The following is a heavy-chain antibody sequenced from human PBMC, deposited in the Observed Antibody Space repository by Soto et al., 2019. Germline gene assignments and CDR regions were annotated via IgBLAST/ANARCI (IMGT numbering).Heavy chain of an antibody. Sequence: PGESLKISCKGSGYSFTSYWISWVRQMPGKGLEWMGRIDPSDSYTNYSPSFQGHVTISADKSISTAYLQWSSLKASDTAMYYCARHGSTPDIVVVPAALNLETDYYYYYGMDVWGQGTTVTVSS. CDR3: ARHGSTPDIVVVPAALNLETDYYYYYGMDV. CDR1: GYSFTSYW. J-gene: IGHJ6*02. CDR2: IDPSDSYT. V-gene: IGHV5-10-1*01. D-gene: IGHD2-2*01.